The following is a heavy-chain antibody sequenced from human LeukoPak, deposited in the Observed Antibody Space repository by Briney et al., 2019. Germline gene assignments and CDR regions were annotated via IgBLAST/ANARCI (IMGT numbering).Heavy chain of an antibody. Sequence: GGSLRLSCAASGFTFSNYAMTWVRQARAEGLEWVAHISASGGSTFYVDSVKGRFTISRDNSRNTLSLEMDSLRAEDTAVYYCAKVERSSRVHYFDYWGQGTLVTVSS. V-gene: IGHV3-23*01. D-gene: IGHD3-10*01. J-gene: IGHJ4*02. CDR2: ISASGGST. CDR1: GFTFSNYA. CDR3: AKVERSSRVHYFDY.